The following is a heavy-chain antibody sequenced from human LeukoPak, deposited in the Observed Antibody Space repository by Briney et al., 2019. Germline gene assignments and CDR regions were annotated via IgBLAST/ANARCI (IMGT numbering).Heavy chain of an antibody. V-gene: IGHV4-39*01. CDR3: ARQKGPLDITSLPLMDV. Sequence: SETLSLTCTVSGGSISRCNYCWGWIRQPTGKGLEWIGSIYYIGSTYYNPTLKSRVTISVDTTKNQFSLKLSTVTATDTAVYFCARQKGPLDITSLPLMDVWGLGTTVTVSS. D-gene: IGHD2-2*03. J-gene: IGHJ6*02. CDR1: GGSISRCNYC. CDR2: IYYIGST.